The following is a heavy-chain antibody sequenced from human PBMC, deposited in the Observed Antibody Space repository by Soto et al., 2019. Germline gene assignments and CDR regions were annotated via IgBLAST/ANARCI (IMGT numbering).Heavy chain of an antibody. Sequence: QVQLVQSGAEVKKPGASVKVSCKASGYTFTRYDINWVRQATGQGLEWMGWMNPNSGNTGYAQKFQGRVTMTRNTSISTAYMELSSLRSEDTAVYYCARAHYDFWSGYYSVGMDVWGQGTTVTVSS. D-gene: IGHD3-3*01. V-gene: IGHV1-8*01. CDR1: GYTFTRYD. CDR2: MNPNSGNT. J-gene: IGHJ6*02. CDR3: ARAHYDFWSGYYSVGMDV.